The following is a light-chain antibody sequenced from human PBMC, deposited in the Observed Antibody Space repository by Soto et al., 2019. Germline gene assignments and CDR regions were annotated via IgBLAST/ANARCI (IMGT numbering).Light chain of an antibody. V-gene: IGKV3-15*01. CDR2: DAS. Sequence: EVVMTQSPATLSVSPGERATLSCRASQSISRNLGWYQQKPGQAPRLLIYDASTRATGIPARFSGSGSGTEFTLTISSLQSEDFAVYLCQQYNNWPLTFGQGTKVEIK. J-gene: IGKJ1*01. CDR1: QSISRN. CDR3: QQYNNWPLT.